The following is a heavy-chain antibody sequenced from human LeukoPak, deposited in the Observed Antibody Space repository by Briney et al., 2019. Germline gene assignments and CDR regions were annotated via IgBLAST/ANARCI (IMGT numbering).Heavy chain of an antibody. CDR1: GFTFSTYA. V-gene: IGHV3-21*01. D-gene: IGHD5-18*01. Sequence: MSGGSLRLSCAASGFTFSTYAMNWVRQAPGKGLEWVSSISSSSSYIYYADSVKGRFTISRDNAKNSLYLQMNSLRVEDTAVYYCARDRSPSYVDTATAFDYWGQGTLVTVSS. CDR3: ARDRSPSYVDTATAFDY. J-gene: IGHJ4*02. CDR2: ISSSSSYI.